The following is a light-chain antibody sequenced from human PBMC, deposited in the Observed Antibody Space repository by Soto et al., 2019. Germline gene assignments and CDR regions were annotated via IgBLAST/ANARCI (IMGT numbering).Light chain of an antibody. CDR3: SSYTTIKTVI. CDR1: SSDVGAYNY. J-gene: IGLJ2*01. Sequence: QSVLAQPASVSGSPGQSITISCTGTSSDVGAYNYVSWYHQHHPGKSPELIIYDVTHRPSGVSTRFSGSKSGNTASLTISGLKDEDEGDYYGSSYTTIKTVIFGGGTKLTVL. CDR2: DVT. V-gene: IGLV2-14*01.